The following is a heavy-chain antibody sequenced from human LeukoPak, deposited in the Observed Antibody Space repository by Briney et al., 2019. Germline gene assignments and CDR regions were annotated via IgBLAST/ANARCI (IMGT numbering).Heavy chain of an antibody. J-gene: IGHJ4*02. CDR3: AKDLVRSGWYYFHGTPDY. CDR1: GYTLTELS. Sequence: ASVKVSCKVSGYTLTELSMHWVRQAPGKGLEWMGGFDPEDGETIYAQKFQGRVTMTEDTSTDTAYMELSSLRSEDTAVYYCAKDLVRSGWYYFHGTPDYWGQGTLVTVSS. CDR2: FDPEDGET. V-gene: IGHV1-24*01. D-gene: IGHD6-19*01.